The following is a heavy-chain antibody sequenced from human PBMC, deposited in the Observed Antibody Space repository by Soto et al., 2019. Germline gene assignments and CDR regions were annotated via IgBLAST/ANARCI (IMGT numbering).Heavy chain of an antibody. CDR3: ARHTSTLHGDVDY. V-gene: IGHV4-59*08. CDR1: GGSISSYY. Sequence: PSETLSLTCTVSGGSISSYYWSWIRQPPGKGLEWIGYIYYSGSTNYNPSLKSRVTISVDTSKNQFSLKLSSVTAADTAVYYCARHTSTLHGDVDYWGQGTLVTVSS. J-gene: IGHJ4*02. CDR2: IYYSGST. D-gene: IGHD4-17*01.